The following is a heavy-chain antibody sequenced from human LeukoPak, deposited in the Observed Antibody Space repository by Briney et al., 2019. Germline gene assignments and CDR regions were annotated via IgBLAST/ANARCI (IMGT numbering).Heavy chain of an antibody. CDR1: GFMFSSNW. V-gene: IGHV3-7*03. CDR2: INHNGNVN. D-gene: IGHD3-16*01. CDR3: ARGGGLDV. Sequence: GGSLRLSCAASGFMFSSNWMSWVRLAPGKGLEWVASINHNGNVNYYVDSVKGRFTISRDNAKNSLYLQMSNLRAEDTAVYFCARGGGLDVWGQGATVTVSS. J-gene: IGHJ6*02.